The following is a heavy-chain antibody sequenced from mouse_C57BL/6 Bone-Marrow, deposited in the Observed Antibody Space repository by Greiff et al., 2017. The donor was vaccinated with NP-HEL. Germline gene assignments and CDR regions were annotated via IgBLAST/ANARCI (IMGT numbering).Heavy chain of an antibody. CDR2: ISNGGGST. D-gene: IGHD2-5*01. CDR3: ARRYSNYGYYAMDY. J-gene: IGHJ4*01. V-gene: IGHV5-12*01. CDR1: GFTFSDYY. Sequence: EVKLVESGGGLVQPGGSLKLSCAASGFTFSDYYMYWVRQTPEKRLEWVAYISNGGGSTYYPDTVKGRFPISRDNAKNTLYLQMSRLKAEDTAMYYCARRYSNYGYYAMDYWGQGTSVTVSS.